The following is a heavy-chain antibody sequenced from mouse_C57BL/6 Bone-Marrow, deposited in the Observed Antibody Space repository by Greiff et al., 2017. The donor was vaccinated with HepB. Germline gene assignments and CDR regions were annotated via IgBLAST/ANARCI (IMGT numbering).Heavy chain of an antibody. J-gene: IGHJ1*03. V-gene: IGHV14-3*01. CDR3: ASDIYYCNYGYFDV. D-gene: IGHD2-1*01. CDR1: GFNIKNTY. Sequence: VHVKQSVAELVRPGASVKLSCTASGFNIKNTYMHWVKQRPEQGLEWIGRIDPANGNTKYAPKFQGKATITADTSSNTAYLQLSSLTSDDTAIYYCASDIYYCNYGYFDVWGTGTTVTVSS. CDR2: IDPANGNT.